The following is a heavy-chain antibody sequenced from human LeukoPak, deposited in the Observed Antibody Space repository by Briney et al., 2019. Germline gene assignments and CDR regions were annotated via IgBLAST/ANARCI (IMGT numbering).Heavy chain of an antibody. D-gene: IGHD2-21*02. CDR2: IYWDDDK. CDR3: AHIPAYCGGDCYFDY. CDR1: GFSLSTSGGG. V-gene: IGHV2-5*02. J-gene: IGHJ4*02. Sequence: VSGPTLVKPTQTLTLTFTFSGFSLSTSGGGVGWVRQPPGKALEWLALIYWDDDKRYSPSPKSRLTITKDTSKNQVVLTMTNMDPVDTATYYCAHIPAYCGGDCYFDYWGQGTLVTVSS.